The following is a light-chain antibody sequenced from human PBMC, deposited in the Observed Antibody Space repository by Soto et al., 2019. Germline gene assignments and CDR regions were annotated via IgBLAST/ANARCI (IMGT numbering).Light chain of an antibody. CDR2: DAS. Sequence: DIVLTQSPGTLSLSPGERATLSCRASQSVTSNYLAWYQQKPGQAPRLLISDASNRATGIADKFSGSGSGTDFTLTISRLEPEDFAVYYCQQYGSPPYTFGQGTKLEIE. CDR1: QSVTSNY. V-gene: IGKV3-20*01. CDR3: QQYGSPPYT. J-gene: IGKJ2*01.